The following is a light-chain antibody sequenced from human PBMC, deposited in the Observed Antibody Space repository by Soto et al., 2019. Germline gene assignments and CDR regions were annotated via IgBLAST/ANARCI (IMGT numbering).Light chain of an antibody. Sequence: QSALTQPASVSGSPGQSITLSCTGTSSDVGGYNYVSWYQQHPGKAPKLMIYEVSNRPSGISYRFSGSKSGNTASLTISGLRAEDEADYYCSSYTRQYTPSYVFGTGTKLTVL. CDR2: EVS. CDR3: SSYTRQYTPSYV. V-gene: IGLV2-14*01. J-gene: IGLJ1*01. CDR1: SSDVGGYNY.